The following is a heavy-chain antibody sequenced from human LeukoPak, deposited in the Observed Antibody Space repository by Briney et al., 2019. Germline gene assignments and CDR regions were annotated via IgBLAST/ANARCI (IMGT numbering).Heavy chain of an antibody. CDR3: ARHKDEDYFYYMDV. CDR2: IHPGDSDI. J-gene: IGHJ6*03. Sequence: GESLKISCQGFGYTFTTYWIGWGRQMPGKGLEWMGIIHPGDSDIKYSPSFRGQVTISADRAISTAYLRWSSLKASDTATYYCARHKDEDYFYYMDVWGKGTTVPVSS. CDR1: GYTFTTYW. V-gene: IGHV5-51*01.